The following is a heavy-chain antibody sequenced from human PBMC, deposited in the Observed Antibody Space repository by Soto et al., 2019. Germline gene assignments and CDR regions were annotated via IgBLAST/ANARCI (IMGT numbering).Heavy chain of an antibody. D-gene: IGHD3-10*01. Sequence: QVQLVQSGAEVKKPGSSVKVSCKASGGTFSSYAISWVRQAPGQGLEWMGGIIPIFGTANYAQKFQGRVTITADKSTITAYMELSSLRSEDTAVYYCARSAYYGSGLGRYYYYYGMDVWGQGTTVTVSS. V-gene: IGHV1-69*06. J-gene: IGHJ6*02. CDR2: IIPIFGTA. CDR1: GGTFSSYA. CDR3: ARSAYYGSGLGRYYYYYGMDV.